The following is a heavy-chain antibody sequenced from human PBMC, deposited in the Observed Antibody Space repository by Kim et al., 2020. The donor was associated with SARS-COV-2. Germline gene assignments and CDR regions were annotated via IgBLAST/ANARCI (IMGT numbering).Heavy chain of an antibody. CDR2: IYYSGST. D-gene: IGHD2-2*01. CDR3: ARRSGYCSSTSCYGGWFDP. CDR1: GGSISSYY. V-gene: IGHV4-59*01. Sequence: SETLSLTCTVSGGSISSYYWSWIRQPPGKGLEWIGYIYYSGSTNYNPSLKSRVTISVDTSKNQFSLKLSSVTAADTAVYYCARRSGYCSSTSCYGGWFDP. J-gene: IGHJ5*02.